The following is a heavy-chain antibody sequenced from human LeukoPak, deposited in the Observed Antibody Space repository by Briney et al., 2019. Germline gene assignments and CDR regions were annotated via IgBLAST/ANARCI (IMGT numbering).Heavy chain of an antibody. D-gene: IGHD4-17*01. Sequence: QPGRSLRLSCAASGFTFSSYGMHWVRQAPGKGLEWVANIKQDGSEKYYVDSVKGRFTISRDNAKNSLYLQMNSLRAEDTAVYYCARDYGDYPFDYWGQGTLVTVSS. CDR1: GFTFSSYG. J-gene: IGHJ4*02. V-gene: IGHV3-7*01. CDR3: ARDYGDYPFDY. CDR2: IKQDGSEK.